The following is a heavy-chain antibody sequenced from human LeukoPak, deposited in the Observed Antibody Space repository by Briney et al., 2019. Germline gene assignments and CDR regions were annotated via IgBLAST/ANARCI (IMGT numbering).Heavy chain of an antibody. CDR2: IYHSGST. CDR3: ARVNRWFDP. CDR1: GGSISSGGYS. Sequence: SQTLSLTCAVSGGSISSGGYSWSWIRQPPGKGLEWIGYIYHSGSTYYNPSLKSRVTISVDRSKNQFSLKLSSVTAADTAVYYCARVNRWFDPWGQGTLVTVSS. V-gene: IGHV4-30-2*01. J-gene: IGHJ5*02.